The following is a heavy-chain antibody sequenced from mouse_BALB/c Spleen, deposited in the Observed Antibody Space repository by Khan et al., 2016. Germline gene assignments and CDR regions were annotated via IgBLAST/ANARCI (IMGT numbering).Heavy chain of an antibody. J-gene: IGHJ4*01. V-gene: IGHV14-3*02. CDR2: IDPANGNT. D-gene: IGHD3-3*01. CDR3: ARGDPYYAMDY. Sequence: VRLQQSGAELVKPGASVKLSCTASGFNIKDTYMHWVKQRPEQGLEWIGRIDPANGNTKYDPKFQGKANITADTSSNTAYLQLSSLTSEDTAVXYCARGDPYYAMDYWGQGTSVTVSS. CDR1: GFNIKDTY.